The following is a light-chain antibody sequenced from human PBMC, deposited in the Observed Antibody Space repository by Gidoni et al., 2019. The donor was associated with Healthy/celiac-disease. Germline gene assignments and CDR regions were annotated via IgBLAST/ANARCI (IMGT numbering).Light chain of an antibody. J-gene: IGKJ2*01. CDR2: DAS. Sequence: DIQMTHSPSTRSASVGDRVTITCRASQSISSWLAWYQQKPGKAPKLLIYDASSLESGVPSRIRGSGSGTEFTLTISSLQPDDFATYYCQQYNSYPLYTFGQGTKLEIK. CDR1: QSISSW. V-gene: IGKV1-5*01. CDR3: QQYNSYPLYT.